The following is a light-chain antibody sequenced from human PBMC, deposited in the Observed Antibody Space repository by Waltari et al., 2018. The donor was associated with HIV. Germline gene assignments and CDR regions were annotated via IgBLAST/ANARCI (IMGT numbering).Light chain of an antibody. J-gene: IGLJ2*01. CDR2: QDV. CDR1: RLRSKY. V-gene: IGLV3-1*01. CDR3: LVWDSTTNHRV. Sequence: YELTQPPSVSVSPGHQSAITCSGDRLRSKYVSWYQQRPGQSPLLIIYQDVKRPSGIPERFSGFNSGEIATLTISGTQPLDEADYYCLVWDSTTNHRVFGGGTKLTVL.